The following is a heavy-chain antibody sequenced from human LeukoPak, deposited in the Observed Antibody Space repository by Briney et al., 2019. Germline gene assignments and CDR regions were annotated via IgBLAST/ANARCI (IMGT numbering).Heavy chain of an antibody. J-gene: IGHJ5*02. Sequence: SETLSLTCTVSGGSISSYYWSWIRQPPGKGLEWIGYIYYSGSTNYNPSLKSRVTISVDTSKNQFSLKLSSVTAADTAAYYCARGGGWYDWFDPWGQGTLVTVSS. CDR3: ARGGGWYDWFDP. CDR2: IYYSGST. CDR1: GGSISSYY. D-gene: IGHD6-19*01. V-gene: IGHV4-59*01.